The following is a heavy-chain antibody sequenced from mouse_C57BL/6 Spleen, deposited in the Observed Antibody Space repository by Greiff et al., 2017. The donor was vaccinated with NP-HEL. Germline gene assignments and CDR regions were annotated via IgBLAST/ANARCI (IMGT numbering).Heavy chain of an antibody. CDR3: TRDGMVTTSYYFDY. D-gene: IGHD2-2*01. CDR2: ISSGGDYI. Sequence: EVKLQESGEGLVKPGGSLKLSCAASGFTFSSYAMSWVRQTPEKRLEWVAYISSGGDYIYYADTVKGRFTISRDNARNTLYLQMSSLKSEDTAMYYCTRDGMVTTSYYFDYWGQGTTLTVSS. V-gene: IGHV5-9-1*02. J-gene: IGHJ2*01. CDR1: GFTFSSYA.